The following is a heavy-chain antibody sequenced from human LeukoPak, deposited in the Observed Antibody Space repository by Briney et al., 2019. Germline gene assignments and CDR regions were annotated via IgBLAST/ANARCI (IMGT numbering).Heavy chain of an antibody. CDR1: GFTFSRYA. CDR3: AKGHTVGALYYFDY. J-gene: IGHJ4*02. D-gene: IGHD1-26*01. V-gene: IGHV3-23*01. Sequence: GGSLRLSCAASGFTFSRYAMSWVRLAPGKGLEWVSTINDNGGGSYSADSVRGRFTISRDNSKNTLSLQMNSLRAEDTAVYYCAKGHTVGALYYFDYWGQGTLVTVSS. CDR2: INDNGGGS.